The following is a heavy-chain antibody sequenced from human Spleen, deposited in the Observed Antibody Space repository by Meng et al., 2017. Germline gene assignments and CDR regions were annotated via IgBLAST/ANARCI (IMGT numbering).Heavy chain of an antibody. J-gene: IGHJ6*02. Sequence: SSVTVSRMASGGTFSSHAICWVRQAPGQGLEWMGVIIPIFGTANYAQKFQGRVTITANKYTSTDYMELSSLRSEDTAVYYCASRGGSAYGMDVWGQGTTVTVSS. CDR3: ASRGGSAYGMDV. CDR2: IIPIFGTA. D-gene: IGHD3-10*01. V-gene: IGHV1-69*06. CDR1: GGTFSSHA.